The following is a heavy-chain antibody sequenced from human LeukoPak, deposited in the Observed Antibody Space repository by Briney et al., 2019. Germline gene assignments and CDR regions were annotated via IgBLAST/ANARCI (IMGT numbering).Heavy chain of an antibody. V-gene: IGHV3-30-3*01. J-gene: IGHJ6*04. D-gene: IGHD3-3*01. CDR3: AGVVIIPYYYYYGMDV. CDR1: GFTFSSYA. CDR2: ISYDGSNK. Sequence: PGGSLRLSCAASGFTFSSYAMHWVRQAPGKGLEWVAVISYDGSNKYYADSVKGRFTISRDNSKNTLYLQMNSLRAEDTAVYYCAGVVIIPYYYYYGMDVWGXGTTVTVSS.